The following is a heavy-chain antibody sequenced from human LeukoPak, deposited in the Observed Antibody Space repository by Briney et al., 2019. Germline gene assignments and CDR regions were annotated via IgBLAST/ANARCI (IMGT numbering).Heavy chain of an antibody. CDR2: LSGSGGAT. Sequence: GGSLRLSCAASGFTFSSYAMNWVRQAPGKGLEWVSGLSGSGGATYYVDSVKGRFTISRDNSKNTLYLQMNSLRAEDAAVYYCAKDALISFRGAWSQSDSWGQGTLVTVSS. V-gene: IGHV3-23*01. CDR3: AKDALISFRGAWSQSDS. J-gene: IGHJ4*02. D-gene: IGHD3-16*02. CDR1: GFTFSSYA.